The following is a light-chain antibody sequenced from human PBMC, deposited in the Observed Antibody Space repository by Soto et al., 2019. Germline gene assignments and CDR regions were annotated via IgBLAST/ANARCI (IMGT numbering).Light chain of an antibody. J-gene: IGKJ1*01. V-gene: IGKV1-5*03. CDR1: QTISSW. Sequence: DIQMTQSPSTLSASVGDRVTITCRASQTISSWLAWYQQKPGQAPKLLIYKASSLESGVPSRFSGSGSGTEFTLTISSLQPDDFATYYCQQHNSYSRTFGQGTKVEIK. CDR3: QQHNSYSRT. CDR2: KAS.